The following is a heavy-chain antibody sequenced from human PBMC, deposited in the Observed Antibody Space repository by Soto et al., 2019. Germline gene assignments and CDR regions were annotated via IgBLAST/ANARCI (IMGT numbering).Heavy chain of an antibody. Sequence: EVRLEESGGGLVKPGGSLRLSCAASGFTVNTFNMNWVRQAPGKGLEWVSSISNYDKTAYADSVKARFTVSRDNAKNSLFLQMNSLRAEDTAVYYCTLYDALVFDFWGQGALVTVSS. CDR3: TLYDALVFDF. J-gene: IGHJ4*02. V-gene: IGHV3-21*01. D-gene: IGHD2-8*01. CDR1: GFTVNTFN. CDR2: ISNYDKT.